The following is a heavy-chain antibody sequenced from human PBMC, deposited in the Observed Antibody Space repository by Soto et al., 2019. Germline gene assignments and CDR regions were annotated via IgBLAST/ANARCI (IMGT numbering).Heavy chain of an antibody. J-gene: IGHJ5*02. D-gene: IGHD4-4*01. CDR3: ARRHSLDYIRWGLDP. V-gene: IGHV1-2*02. CDR2: INPKSDDT. CDR1: GYPFSDNQ. Sequence: ASVKVSCKASGYPFSDNQIHWLRRAPGQGLEWMGRINPKSDDTNYAQKFQGRVTMTRDTSIDTAYLELTGLTSDDTATYYCARRHSLDYIRWGLDPWGQGTLVTVSS.